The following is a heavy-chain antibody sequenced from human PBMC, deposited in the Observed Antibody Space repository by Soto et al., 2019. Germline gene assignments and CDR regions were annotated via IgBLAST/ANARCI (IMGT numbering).Heavy chain of an antibody. CDR2: IYYSGIT. CDR1: GGSITSYL. V-gene: IGHV4-59*01. D-gene: IGHD3-3*01. J-gene: IGHJ4*01. Sequence: PSETLSLTCTVSGGSITSYLWSWIRQPPGKGLEWIGYIYYSGITNYNPSLESRVTIPLDTSKSQFSLNLNSVTAADTAVYYCARFYDFWTGFRGHFDYWGHGTLVTVS. CDR3: ARFYDFWTGFRGHFDY.